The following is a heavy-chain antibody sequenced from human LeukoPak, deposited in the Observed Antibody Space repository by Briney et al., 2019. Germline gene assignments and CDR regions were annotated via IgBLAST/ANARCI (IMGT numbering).Heavy chain of an antibody. J-gene: IGHJ5*02. CDR1: GFTFSGRW. V-gene: IGHV3-7*01. CDR3: ARERGSGSYHPFDP. Sequence: GGSLRLSCAASGFTFSGRWMSWVRQTPGKGLEWVANIKQDGSEKNYVDSVKGRFTTSRDNAKNSLYLQMNSLRADDTAVYYCARERGSGSYHPFDPWGQGTLATVSS. D-gene: IGHD3-10*01. CDR2: IKQDGSEK.